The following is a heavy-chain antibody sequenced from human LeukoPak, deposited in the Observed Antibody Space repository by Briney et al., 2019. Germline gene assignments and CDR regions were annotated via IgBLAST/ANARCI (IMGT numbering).Heavy chain of an antibody. CDR3: AREIPCSSSSCLDY. CDR2: INPHSGGA. D-gene: IGHD2-2*01. V-gene: IGHV1-2*02. Sequence: ASVTVSCKASGYTFTAYYMHWVRQAPGQGLEWMGWINPHSGGANFAQKFQGRVTMTRDTSITTAHMELSRLTSDDTAMYYCAREIPCSSSSCLDYWGQGTLVTVSS. J-gene: IGHJ4*02. CDR1: GYTFTAYY.